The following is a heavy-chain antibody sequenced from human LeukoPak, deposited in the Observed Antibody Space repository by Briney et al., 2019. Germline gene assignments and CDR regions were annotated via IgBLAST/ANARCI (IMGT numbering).Heavy chain of an antibody. J-gene: IGHJ4*02. Sequence: GGSLRLSCAASGFSVSSYWMSWVRQAPGKGLEWVANIKQDGSEKYYVDSVKGRFTISRDNAKNSLYLQMNSLRAEDTALYYCASSLSGNCKTTCCRSRLGYWGQGTLVTVSS. D-gene: IGHD2-2*01. V-gene: IGHV3-7*01. CDR1: GFSVSSYW. CDR3: ASSLSGNCKTTCCRSRLGY. CDR2: IKQDGSEK.